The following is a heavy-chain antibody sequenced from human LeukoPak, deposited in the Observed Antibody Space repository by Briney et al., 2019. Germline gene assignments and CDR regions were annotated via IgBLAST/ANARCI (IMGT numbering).Heavy chain of an antibody. Sequence: SETLSLTCTVSGGSISSYYWSWIRQPPGKGLEWIGYIYYSGSTNYNPSLKSRVTISVDTSKNQFSLKLSSVTAADTAVYYCAGGANTPLRYFDWPSDFDYWGQGTLVTVSS. D-gene: IGHD3-9*01. CDR2: IYYSGST. CDR3: AGGANTPLRYFDWPSDFDY. CDR1: GGSISSYY. V-gene: IGHV4-59*12. J-gene: IGHJ4*02.